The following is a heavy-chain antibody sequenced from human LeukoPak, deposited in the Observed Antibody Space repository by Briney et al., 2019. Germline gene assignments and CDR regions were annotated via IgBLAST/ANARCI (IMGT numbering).Heavy chain of an antibody. V-gene: IGHV4-39*07. CDR1: GGSISSSSYY. J-gene: IGHJ3*02. CDR3: ARRVQYYYDSSGYYRDAFDI. D-gene: IGHD3-22*01. CDR2: IYYSGST. Sequence: SETLSLTCTVSGGSISSSSYYWGWIRQPPGKGLEWIGSIYYSGSTYYNPSLKSRVTISVDTSKNQFSLKLSSVTAADTAVYYCARRVQYYYDSSGYYRDAFDIWGQGTMVTVSS.